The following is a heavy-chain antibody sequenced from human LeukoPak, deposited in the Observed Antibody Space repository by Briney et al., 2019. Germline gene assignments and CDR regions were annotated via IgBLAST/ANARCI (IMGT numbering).Heavy chain of an antibody. V-gene: IGHV3-7*01. CDR1: GFNITRYW. J-gene: IGHJ4*02. CDR2: IKQDGSQQ. Sequence: GGSLRLSCAASGFNITRYWMAWLRQAPGKGLEWVANIKQDGSQQYYLDSVKGRFTISRDNAENSLYLQMNDVRAEDTAIYYCSNGIYATSYWGQGTLVTVSS. D-gene: IGHD2-2*01. CDR3: SNGIYATSY.